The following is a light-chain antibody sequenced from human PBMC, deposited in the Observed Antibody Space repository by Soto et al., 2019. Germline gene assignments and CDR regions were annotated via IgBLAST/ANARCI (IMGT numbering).Light chain of an antibody. CDR3: MQGTHGAPYT. CDR1: QSLAYIDGNTY. J-gene: IGKJ2*01. V-gene: IGKV2-30*01. Sequence: EVVMTQSPLSLPVTLGQPASISCRSSQSLAYIDGNTYLSWFQQRPGQSPRRLIYKVSNRESGVRDRFSGSGSGTDLTLKISRVEAEDVGVYYCMQGTHGAPYTFGQGTKLEIK. CDR2: KVS.